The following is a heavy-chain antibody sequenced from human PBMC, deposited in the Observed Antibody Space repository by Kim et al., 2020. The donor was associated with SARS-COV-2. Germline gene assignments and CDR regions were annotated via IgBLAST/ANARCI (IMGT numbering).Heavy chain of an antibody. V-gene: IGHV4-31*03. J-gene: IGHJ4*02. CDR3: ARAQSVAAMDY. D-gene: IGHD2-15*01. CDR1: GGSISSGGYY. CDR2: IYYSGST. Sequence: SETLSLTCTVSGGSISSGGYYWSWIRQHPGKGLEWIGCIYYSGSTYYNPSLKSRVTISVDTSKNQFSLKLSSVTAADTAVYYCARAQSVAAMDYWGQGTLVTVSS.